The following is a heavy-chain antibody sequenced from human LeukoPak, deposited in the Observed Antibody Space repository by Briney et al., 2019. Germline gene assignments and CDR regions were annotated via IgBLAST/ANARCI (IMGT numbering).Heavy chain of an antibody. D-gene: IGHD2-2*02. J-gene: IGHJ4*02. CDR1: GFIFSNYV. CDR3: ARGWDRDCTSTSCYIAYN. Sequence: GRSLRLPCAASGFIFSNYVMHWVRQPPGKRLEWVAVISYDGSNKYYADSVKGRFTISRDNSKNTLYLQMNSLRAEDTAVYYCARGWDRDCTSTSCYIAYNWGQGTLVSVSS. CDR2: ISYDGSNK. V-gene: IGHV3-30-3*01.